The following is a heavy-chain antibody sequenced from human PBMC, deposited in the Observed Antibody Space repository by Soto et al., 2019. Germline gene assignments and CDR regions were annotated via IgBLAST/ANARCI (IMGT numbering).Heavy chain of an antibody. Sequence: ASVKVSCKSSGYTFTDFYMHWVRQAPGHGLGRMGWINPNSGGTHFAQKFQDRATMTGDASISTAYMELSRLRSDDTAVYYWARGRYSKSYSSHSSGHYMGFWGQGTPVTVSS. D-gene: IGHD3-22*01. CDR3: ARGRYSKSYSSHSSGHYMGF. J-gene: IGHJ4*02. V-gene: IGHV1-2*02. CDR1: GYTFTDFY. CDR2: INPNSGGT.